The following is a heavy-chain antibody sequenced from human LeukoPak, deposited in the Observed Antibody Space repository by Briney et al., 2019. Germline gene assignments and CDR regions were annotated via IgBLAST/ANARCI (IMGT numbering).Heavy chain of an antibody. D-gene: IGHD2-15*01. V-gene: IGHV3-23*01. CDR2: ISGSGGST. CDR1: GFTFSSYA. Sequence: GGSLRLSCAASGFTFSSYAMNWVRQAPGKGLEWVSGISGSGGSTNYVDSVKGRFTISRDNSKNTLYLQMNSLRAEDTAVYYCAKGALGYCSGGSCTIPFDYWGQGTMVTVSS. CDR3: AKGALGYCSGGSCTIPFDY. J-gene: IGHJ4*02.